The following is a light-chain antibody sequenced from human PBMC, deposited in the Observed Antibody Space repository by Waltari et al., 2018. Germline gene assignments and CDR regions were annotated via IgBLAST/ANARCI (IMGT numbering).Light chain of an antibody. CDR2: NNY. V-gene: IGLV1-44*01. J-gene: IGLJ1*01. CDR1: SSDIGSNT. CDR3: ATWDDSLKGFV. Sequence: QSVLTQPPSASGTPGQRVTISCSGRSSDIGSNTVHWYQPPPGTAPRLLIDNNYHPPSGVPDRFSGSKSGTSASRAISGLQSEDEAVFYCATWDDSLKGFVFGSGTKVTVL.